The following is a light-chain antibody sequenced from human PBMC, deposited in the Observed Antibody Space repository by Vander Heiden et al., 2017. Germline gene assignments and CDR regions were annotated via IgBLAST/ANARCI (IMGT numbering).Light chain of an antibody. CDR1: QGISNY. J-gene: IGKJ3*01. CDR3: QQYDNLPFT. Sequence: DIQFTQSPSSLSASVGDRVTITCQASQGISNYLNWYQQKPGKAPKLLIYAASNLETGVPSKFSGSGSGTDFTFTISSLQPEDIATYYCQQYDNLPFTFGPGTKVDIK. V-gene: IGKV1-33*01. CDR2: AAS.